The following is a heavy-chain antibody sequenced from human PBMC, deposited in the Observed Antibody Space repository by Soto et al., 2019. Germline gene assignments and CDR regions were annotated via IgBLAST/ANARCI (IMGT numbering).Heavy chain of an antibody. J-gene: IGHJ4*02. D-gene: IGHD4-17*01. CDR2: ISSSSSTI. CDR3: ARDPDSPMTTVTTGGY. V-gene: IGHV3-48*01. CDR1: GFTFCSYS. Sequence: GGSLRLSCAASGFTFCSYSMNWVRQAPGKGMEWVSYISSSSSTIYYADSVKGRFTISRDNAKNSLYLQMNSLRAEDTVVYYCARDPDSPMTTVTTGGYWGQGTLVTVSS.